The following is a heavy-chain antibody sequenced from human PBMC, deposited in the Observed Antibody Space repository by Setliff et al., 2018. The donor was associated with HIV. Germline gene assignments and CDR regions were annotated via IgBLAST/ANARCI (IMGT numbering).Heavy chain of an antibody. CDR2: ISYTGST. Sequence: SETLSLTCTVSGGFISSGTYFWSWFRQPPGKGLEWIGYISYTGSTNYDPSLKSRLTIVADTSKSQFSLKLTSVTAADTAVYYCARGAYIKMNYCFDYWGRGTLVTVSS. CDR1: GGFISSGTYF. D-gene: IGHD3-16*01. V-gene: IGHV4-61*01. CDR3: ARGAYIKMNYCFDY. J-gene: IGHJ4*02.